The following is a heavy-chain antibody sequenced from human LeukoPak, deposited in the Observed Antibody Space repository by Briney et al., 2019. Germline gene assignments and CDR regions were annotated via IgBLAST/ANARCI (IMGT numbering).Heavy chain of an antibody. D-gene: IGHD2-2*01. V-gene: IGHV3-74*01. CDR2: INTDGTST. CDR1: GFTFSNSW. Sequence: PGGSLRLSCAASGFTFSNSWMQWVRQVPGKGLGWVSRINTDGTSTSYADSVRGRFIISRDNAKNTLYLQMNSLRAEDTAVYYCARPQQGGTTRSHGLDVWGQGTTVTVSS. J-gene: IGHJ6*02. CDR3: ARPQQGGTTRSHGLDV.